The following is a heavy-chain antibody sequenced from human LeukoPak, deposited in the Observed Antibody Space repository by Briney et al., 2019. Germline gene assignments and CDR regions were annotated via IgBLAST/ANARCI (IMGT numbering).Heavy chain of an antibody. CDR1: GGSISSSSYY. J-gene: IGHJ3*02. Sequence: PSETLSLTCTVSGGSISSSSYYWGWIRQPPGKGLEWTGSLYYSGSTYYNPSLKSRVTISVDTSKNQFSLKLGSVTAADTAVYYCARRSSSWNAFDIWGRGTMVTVSS. D-gene: IGHD6-6*01. CDR3: ARRSSSWNAFDI. V-gene: IGHV4-39*01. CDR2: LYYSGST.